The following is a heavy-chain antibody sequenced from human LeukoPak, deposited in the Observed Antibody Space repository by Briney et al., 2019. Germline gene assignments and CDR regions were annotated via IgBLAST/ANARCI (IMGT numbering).Heavy chain of an antibody. D-gene: IGHD6-13*01. CDR3: ARDLEQQLDGGAFDI. CDR1: GFTFSSYS. CDR2: ISSSSSYI. J-gene: IGHJ3*02. Sequence: GGSLRLSCAASGFTFSSYSMNWVRQAPGKGLEWVSSISSSSSYIYYADSAKGRFTISRDNAKNSLYLQMNSLRAEDTAVYYCARDLEQQLDGGAFDIWGQGTMVTVSS. V-gene: IGHV3-21*01.